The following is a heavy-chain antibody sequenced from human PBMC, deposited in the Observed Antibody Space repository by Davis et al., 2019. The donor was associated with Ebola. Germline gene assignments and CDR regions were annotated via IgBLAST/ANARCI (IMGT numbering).Heavy chain of an antibody. CDR1: GFTVSSNY. V-gene: IGHV3-66*02. D-gene: IGHD5-18*01. Sequence: PGGSLRLSCAASGFTVSSNYMSWVRQAPGKGLEWVSVIYSGGSTYYADSVKGRFTIPRDNSKNTLYLQMNSLRAEDTAVYYCARGIQLWLEGWFDPWGQGTLVTVSS. J-gene: IGHJ5*02. CDR3: ARGIQLWLEGWFDP. CDR2: IYSGGST.